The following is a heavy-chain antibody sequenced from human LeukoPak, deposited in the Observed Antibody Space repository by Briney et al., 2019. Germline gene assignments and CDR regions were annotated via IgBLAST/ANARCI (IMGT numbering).Heavy chain of an antibody. CDR3: ARERTPKYFYGSGTFDRYYDY. V-gene: IGHV3-30*02. Sequence: PGGSLRLSCAASGFTFSSYGMHWVRQAPGKGLEWVAFIRYDGSNKYYADSVKGRFAISRDNTKNSLYLQMSSLRAEDTAVYYCARERTPKYFYGSGTFDRYYDYWGQGTLVTVSS. J-gene: IGHJ4*02. CDR2: IRYDGSNK. D-gene: IGHD3-10*01. CDR1: GFTFSSYG.